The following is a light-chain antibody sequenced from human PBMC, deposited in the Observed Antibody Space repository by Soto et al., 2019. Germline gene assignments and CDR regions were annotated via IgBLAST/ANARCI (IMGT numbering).Light chain of an antibody. CDR3: QQYSHWPRT. V-gene: IGKV3D-15*01. CDR2: GAS. Sequence: SQSPCTLSLSTGARATLSCGASQSVSNNYLAWYQQKPGQAPRLLIYGASNRATGIPARISGSGSGTEFTLTISSLQSEDFAIYYCQQYSHWPRTFGQRAKVAIK. J-gene: IGKJ1*01. CDR1: QSVSNN.